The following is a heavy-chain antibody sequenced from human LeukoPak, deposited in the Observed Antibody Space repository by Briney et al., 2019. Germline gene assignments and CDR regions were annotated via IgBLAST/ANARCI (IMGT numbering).Heavy chain of an antibody. CDR1: RFTISKYW. D-gene: IGHD6-19*01. J-gene: IGHJ4*02. Sequence: GGSLRLSCVGSRFTISKYWMHWVRQAPGKGLEWVSGISWNSGSIGYADSVKGRFTISRDNAKNSLYLQMNSLRAEDTALYYCVKDSVVSGWSSFSDYWGQGTLVTVSS. CDR2: ISWNSGSI. V-gene: IGHV3-9*01. CDR3: VKDSVVSGWSSFSDY.